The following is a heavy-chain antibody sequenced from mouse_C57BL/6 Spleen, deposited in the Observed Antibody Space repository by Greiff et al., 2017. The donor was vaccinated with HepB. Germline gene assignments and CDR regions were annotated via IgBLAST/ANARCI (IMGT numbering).Heavy chain of an antibody. J-gene: IGHJ1*03. CDR2: IHPNSGST. V-gene: IGHV1-64*01. Sequence: QVQLQQPGAELVKPGASVKLSCKASGYTFTSYWMHWVKQRPGQGLEWIGMIHPNSGSTNYNEKFKSKATLTVDKSSSTAYMQLSSLTSEDSAVYYCARSLGLYWYFDVWGTGTTVTVSS. CDR1: GYTFTSYW. CDR3: ARSLGLYWYFDV. D-gene: IGHD4-1*01.